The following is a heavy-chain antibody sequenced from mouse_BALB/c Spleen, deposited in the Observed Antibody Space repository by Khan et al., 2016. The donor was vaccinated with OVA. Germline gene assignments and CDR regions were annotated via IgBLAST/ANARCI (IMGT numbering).Heavy chain of an antibody. CDR3: ARSASYGNYVEAWFAY. Sequence: VQLKQSGPELVKPGGSMKISCKASGDSFTGYIMNWMKQSHGKNLEWIGLINPYNGCTSYNQKFKGKATLTVDKSSSTAYMELLSLTSEDSAVYYCARSASYGNYVEAWFAYWGQGTLVTVSA. CDR2: INPYNGCT. V-gene: IGHV1-18*01. J-gene: IGHJ3*01. CDR1: GDSFTGYI. D-gene: IGHD2-10*01.